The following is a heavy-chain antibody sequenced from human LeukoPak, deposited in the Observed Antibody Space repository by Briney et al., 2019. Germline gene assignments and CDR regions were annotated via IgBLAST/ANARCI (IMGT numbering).Heavy chain of an antibody. Sequence: ASVKVSCKAFGYTFTSYGISWVRQAPGQGLEWMGWISAYNGNTHYAQKLQGRVTMTTDTSTSTAYMELRSLRSDDTAVYYCARDLDTLLWFGELLIAAFDYWGQGTLVTVSS. D-gene: IGHD3-10*01. V-gene: IGHV1-18*04. CDR2: ISAYNGNT. CDR1: GYTFTSYG. J-gene: IGHJ4*02. CDR3: ARDLDTLLWFGELLIAAFDY.